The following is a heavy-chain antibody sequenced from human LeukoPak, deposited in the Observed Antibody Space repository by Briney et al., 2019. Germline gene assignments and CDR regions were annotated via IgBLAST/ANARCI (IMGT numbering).Heavy chain of an antibody. J-gene: IGHJ6*02. V-gene: IGHV3-30*18. CDR3: AKDIYNDDGDYDRYYYYGMDV. CDR1: GFTFSSYG. D-gene: IGHD4-17*01. Sequence: GGSLRLSCAASGFTFSSYGMHWVRQAPGKGLEWVAVISYDGSNKYYADSVKGRFTISRDNSKNTLYLQMNSLRAEDTAVYYCAKDIYNDDGDYDRYYYYGMDVWGQGTTVTVSS. CDR2: ISYDGSNK.